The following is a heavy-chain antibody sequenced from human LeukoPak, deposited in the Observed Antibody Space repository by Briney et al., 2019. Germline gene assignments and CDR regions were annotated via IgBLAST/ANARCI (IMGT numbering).Heavy chain of an antibody. Sequence: GGSLRLSCAASGFDVSANYMSLVPQAPGRALEWVSTIYTGGSTYYADSVKGRFTISRDKSKKTLIHQMNNLRGDDTAKYYCARLGFSSHSYWFASWGQGTLVAVSS. CDR2: IYTGGST. CDR1: GFDVSANY. D-gene: IGHD6-13*01. J-gene: IGHJ5*01. CDR3: ARLGFSSHSYWFAS. V-gene: IGHV3-66*04.